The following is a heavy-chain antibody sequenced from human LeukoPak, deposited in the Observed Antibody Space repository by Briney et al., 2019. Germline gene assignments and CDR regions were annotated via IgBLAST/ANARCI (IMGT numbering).Heavy chain of an antibody. CDR3: ARGVGLLRYFDWFTNYFDY. CDR2: IETSGNT. D-gene: IGHD3-9*01. V-gene: IGHV4-4*07. J-gene: IGHJ4*02. Sequence: SETLSLTCTVSGGSISSYYWSWIRQPAGKGLEWIGRIETSGNTNYKPSLKSRVTISVDTSKNQFSLKLSSVTAADTAVYYCARGVGLLRYFDWFTNYFDYWGQGTLVTVSS. CDR1: GGSISSYY.